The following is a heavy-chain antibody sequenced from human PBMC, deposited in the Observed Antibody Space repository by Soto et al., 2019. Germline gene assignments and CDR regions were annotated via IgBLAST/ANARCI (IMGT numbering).Heavy chain of an antibody. CDR3: AKDIRVGAAACPQVPPGMDV. J-gene: IGHJ6*02. CDR2: ISWDGGST. V-gene: IGHV3-43*01. CDR1: GFTFDDYT. D-gene: IGHD6-13*01. Sequence: GGSLRLSCAASGFTFDDYTMHWVRQAPGKGLEWVSLISWDGGSTYYADSVKGRFTISRDNSKNSLYLQMNSLRTEDTALYYCAKDIRVGAAACPQVPPGMDVWGQGTTVTVSS.